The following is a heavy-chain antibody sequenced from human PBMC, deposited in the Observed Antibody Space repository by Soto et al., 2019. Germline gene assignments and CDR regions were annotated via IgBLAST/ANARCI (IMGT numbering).Heavy chain of an antibody. CDR2: IYWDDEK. V-gene: IGHV2-5*02. J-gene: IGHJ3*01. CDR1: GFSLSTSGMG. Sequence: QITLKESGPTLVKPTQTLTLTCTFSGFSLSTSGMGVGWIRQPPGKALEWLAVIYWDDEKRYSPSLKSRLTXTXVTSKGHVVLTMTNMDPVDTATYFCAHRPPGGAFDVWGQGTMVTVSS. CDR3: AHRPPGGAFDV. D-gene: IGHD3-16*01.